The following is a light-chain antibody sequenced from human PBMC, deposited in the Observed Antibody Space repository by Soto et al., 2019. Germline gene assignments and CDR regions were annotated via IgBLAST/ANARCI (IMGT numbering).Light chain of an antibody. V-gene: IGKV3-20*01. CDR1: QSISSYY. Sequence: VLTQSPGTLSLSPGERATISCRARQSISSYYLAWYQHKPGQAPRLLMNGASSRATGIPQRFSGSGSGTDFTLTISRLEPEDCGVYYCQQYGGSPPYTFGQGTRLEIK. J-gene: IGKJ2*01. CDR3: QQYGGSPPYT. CDR2: GAS.